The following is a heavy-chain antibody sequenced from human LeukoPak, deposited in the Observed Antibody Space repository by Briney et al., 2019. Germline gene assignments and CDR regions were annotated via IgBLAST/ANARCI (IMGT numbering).Heavy chain of an antibody. CDR1: GGSFSGYY. V-gene: IGHV4-34*01. D-gene: IGHD6-19*01. CDR3: ASLARNGYSSG. Sequence: SETLSLTCAVYGGSFSGYYWSWIRQPPGKGLEWIGEINHSGSTNYNPSLKSRVTISVDTSKNQFSPKLSSVTAADTAVYYCASLARNGYSSGWGQGTLVTVSS. CDR2: INHSGST. J-gene: IGHJ4*02.